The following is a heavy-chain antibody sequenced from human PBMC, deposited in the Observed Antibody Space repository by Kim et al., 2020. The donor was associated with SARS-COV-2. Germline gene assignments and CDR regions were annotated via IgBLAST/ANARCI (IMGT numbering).Heavy chain of an antibody. V-gene: IGHV1-24*01. J-gene: IGHJ4*02. CDR1: GYTLTELS. CDR2: FDPEDGET. CDR3: TNSYDSSGFSAYFDY. Sequence: ASVKVSCKVSGYTLTELSMHWVRQAPGKGLEWMGGFDPEDGETIYAQKFQGRVTMTEDTSTDTAYMELSSLRSEDTAVYYCTNSYDSSGFSAYFDYWGQGTLVTVSS. D-gene: IGHD3-22*01.